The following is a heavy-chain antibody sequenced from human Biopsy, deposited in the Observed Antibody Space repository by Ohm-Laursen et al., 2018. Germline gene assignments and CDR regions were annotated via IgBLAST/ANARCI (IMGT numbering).Heavy chain of an antibody. Sequence: SETLSLTCSVSGGSLSSSTYYWSWIRQSPGKGLECIGNIHHSGSTNYNPSLKSRLTISVDTSKNQFSLKLSSVTAADTAVYYCARMDCSGGSCHYYSYGMDVWGQGTAVTVSS. CDR1: GGSLSSSTYY. CDR2: IHHSGST. V-gene: IGHV4-61*01. CDR3: ARMDCSGGSCHYYSYGMDV. D-gene: IGHD2-15*01. J-gene: IGHJ6*02.